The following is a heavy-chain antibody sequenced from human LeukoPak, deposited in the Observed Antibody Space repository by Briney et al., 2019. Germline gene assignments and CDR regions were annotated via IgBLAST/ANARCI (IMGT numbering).Heavy chain of an antibody. CDR1: GGTFSSYA. V-gene: IGHV1-69*05. CDR3: ARGSGYYYDSSGYSYGY. J-gene: IGHJ4*02. Sequence: SVKVSCKASGGTFSSYAISWVRQAPGQGLEWMGGIIPIFGTANYAQKFQGRVTITTDGSTSTAYMELSSLRSEDTAVYYCARGSGYYYDSSGYSYGYWGQGTLVTVSS. D-gene: IGHD3-22*01. CDR2: IIPIFGTA.